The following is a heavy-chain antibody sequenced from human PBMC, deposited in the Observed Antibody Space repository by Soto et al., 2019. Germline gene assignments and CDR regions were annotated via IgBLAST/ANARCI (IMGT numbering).Heavy chain of an antibody. Sequence: QVQLVESGGGVVQPGRSLRLSCAASGFTFSNYGMHWLRQAPGQGLAWVADISYDGSNKYYADSVQGRFTISRDNSKNTVYRQKTSLVADDTAVYYCAKDLSPWYYDNFNGYYYCYGTYVLGQGTTVNVSS. CDR1: GFTFSNYG. CDR2: ISYDGSNK. CDR3: AKDLSPWYYDNFNGYYYCYGTYV. V-gene: IGHV3-30*18. D-gene: IGHD3-9*01. J-gene: IGHJ6*02.